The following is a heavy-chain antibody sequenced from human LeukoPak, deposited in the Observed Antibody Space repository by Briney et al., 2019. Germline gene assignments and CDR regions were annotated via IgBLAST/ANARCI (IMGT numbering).Heavy chain of an antibody. Sequence: SVKVSCKASGGTFSSHAISWVRQAPRQGLEWMGRIIPILGIANYAQKFQGRVTMTRNTSISTAYMELSSLRSEDTAVYYCARGRIVGATEYWGQGTLVTVSS. CDR3: ARGRIVGATEY. D-gene: IGHD1-26*01. CDR2: IIPILGIA. V-gene: IGHV1-69*04. J-gene: IGHJ4*02. CDR1: GGTFSSHA.